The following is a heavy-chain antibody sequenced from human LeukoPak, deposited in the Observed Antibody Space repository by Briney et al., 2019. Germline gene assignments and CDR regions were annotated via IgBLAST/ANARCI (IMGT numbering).Heavy chain of an antibody. CDR3: ARGKRITMIVVVTQPFQH. CDR2: INHSGST. Sequence: PSETLSRTCAVYGGSFSGYYWSWIRQPPGKGLEWIGEINHSGSTNYNPSLKSRVTISVDTSKNQFSLKLSSVTAADTAVYYCARGKRITMIVVVTQPFQHWGQGTLVTVSS. J-gene: IGHJ1*01. V-gene: IGHV4-34*01. CDR1: GGSFSGYY. D-gene: IGHD3-22*01.